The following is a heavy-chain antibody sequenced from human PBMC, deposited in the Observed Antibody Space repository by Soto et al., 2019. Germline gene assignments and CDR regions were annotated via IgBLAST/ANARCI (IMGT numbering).Heavy chain of an antibody. Sequence: GGSLRLSCAASGFTFSSYSMNWVRQAPGKGLEWVSSISSSSSYIYYADSVKGRFTISRDNAKNSLYLQMNSLRAEDTAVYYCARDLISLGWELEPPLDYWGQGTLVTVSS. J-gene: IGHJ4*02. CDR2: ISSSSSYI. V-gene: IGHV3-21*01. CDR1: GFTFSSYS. D-gene: IGHD1-26*01. CDR3: ARDLISLGWELEPPLDY.